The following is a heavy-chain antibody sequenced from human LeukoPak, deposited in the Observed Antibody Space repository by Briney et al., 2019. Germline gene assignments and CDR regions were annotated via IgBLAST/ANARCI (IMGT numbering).Heavy chain of an antibody. J-gene: IGHJ6*01. CDR1: EFTFNNYA. V-gene: IGHV3-23*01. CDR2: ISGRGGIT. CDR3: AEVLRERHRPVYSHYCVRV. Sequence: GGSLRLSCAASEFTFNNYAVSWVRQAPGQGLEWVSTISGRGGITYYADSMKGRFTISRDNSKNTVFLQMNSLRVDDKAVYYGAEVLRERHRPVYSHYCVRVLGKGNTVNGSS. D-gene: IGHD2-21*01.